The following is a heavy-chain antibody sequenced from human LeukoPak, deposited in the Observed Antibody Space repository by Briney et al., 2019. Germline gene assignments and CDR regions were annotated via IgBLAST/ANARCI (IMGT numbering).Heavy chain of an antibody. J-gene: IGHJ3*02. D-gene: IGHD1-14*01. CDR2: IHYSGST. V-gene: IGHV4-59*12. CDR3: ASLSTRRAFDI. Sequence: SETRSLTCTVSGGSISTYYWSWIRQPPGKGLEWIGYIHYSGSTNYNPSLKSRVTMSVDTSKNQFSLKLSSVTAADTAVYYCASLSTRRAFDIWGQGTMVTVSS. CDR1: GGSISTYY.